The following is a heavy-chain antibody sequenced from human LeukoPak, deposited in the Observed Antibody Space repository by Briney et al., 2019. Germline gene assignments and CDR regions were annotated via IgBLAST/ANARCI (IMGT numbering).Heavy chain of an antibody. CDR3: ARDQSWQWLAWDWFDP. V-gene: IGHV3-48*04. J-gene: IGHJ5*02. CDR1: GFTFSSYA. CDR2: ISSSGSTI. D-gene: IGHD6-19*01. Sequence: GGSLRLSCAASGFTFSSYAMSWVRQAPGKGLEWASYISSSGSTIYYADSVKGRFTISRDNAKNSLYLQMNSLRAEDTAVYYCARDQSWQWLAWDWFDPWGQGTLVTVSS.